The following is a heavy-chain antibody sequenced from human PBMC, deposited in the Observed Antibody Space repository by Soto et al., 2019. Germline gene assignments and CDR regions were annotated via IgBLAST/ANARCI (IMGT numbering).Heavy chain of an antibody. D-gene: IGHD6-19*01. CDR3: ARVVAGTPFDY. CDR1: GYTFTSYA. Sequence: QVQLVQSGAEVKKPGASVKVSCKASGYTFTSYAMPWVRQAPGQRLEWMGWINAGNGNTKYSQKFQGRVTITRDTSASTAYMELSSLRSEDTAVYYCARVVAGTPFDYWGQGTLVTVSS. J-gene: IGHJ4*02. CDR2: INAGNGNT. V-gene: IGHV1-3*01.